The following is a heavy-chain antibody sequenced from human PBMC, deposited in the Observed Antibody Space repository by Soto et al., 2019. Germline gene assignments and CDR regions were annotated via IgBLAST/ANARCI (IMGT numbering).Heavy chain of an antibody. Sequence: TSETLSLTCAVSGGSISSGGYSWSWIRQPPGKGLEWIGYIYSSGSTHYIPSLQSRVTISIDRSKNQVSLKVNSVTAADTAVYYCARDHPHSYGVYYFDYWGQGTPVTVSS. CDR3: ARDHPHSYGVYYFDY. CDR1: GGSISSGGYS. CDR2: IYSSGST. J-gene: IGHJ4*02. V-gene: IGHV4-61*08. D-gene: IGHD5-18*01.